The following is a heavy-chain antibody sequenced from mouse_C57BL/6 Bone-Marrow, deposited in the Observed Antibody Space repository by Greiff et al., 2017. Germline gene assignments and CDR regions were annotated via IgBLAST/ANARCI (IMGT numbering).Heavy chain of an antibody. J-gene: IGHJ2*01. Sequence: VQLQQSGPELVKPGASVKISCKASGYTFTDYNMDWVKQSPGQSLEWIGDINPNNGGTNYNQKFKGKATMTVDKSSSTAYMELRSLTSEDTAVYYCTRRGYFDYWGQGTTLTVSS. CDR1: GYTFTDYN. V-gene: IGHV1-18*01. CDR3: TRRGYFDY. CDR2: INPNNGGT.